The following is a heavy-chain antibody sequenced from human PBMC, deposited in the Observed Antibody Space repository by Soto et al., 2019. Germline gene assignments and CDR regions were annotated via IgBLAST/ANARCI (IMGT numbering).Heavy chain of an antibody. D-gene: IGHD1-26*01. Sequence: GGSLRLSCAASGFTFSSYAMSWVRQAPGKGLEWVSAISGSGGSTYYADSVKGRFTISRDDSKNTLYLQKNSLRAEDAAVSYCSKGLGGSYFSSILFDYWGQGTLVTVSS. CDR3: SKGLGGSYFSSILFDY. CDR2: ISGSGGST. J-gene: IGHJ4*02. V-gene: IGHV3-23*01. CDR1: GFTFSSYA.